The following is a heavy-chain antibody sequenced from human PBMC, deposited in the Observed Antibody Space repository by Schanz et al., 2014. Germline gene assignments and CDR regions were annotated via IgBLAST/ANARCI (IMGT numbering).Heavy chain of an antibody. CDR3: ARGRGCYDY. J-gene: IGHJ4*02. CDR1: GGTFSSYT. Sequence: QLQLVQSGAEVKKPGSSVKVSCKLSGGTFSSYTISWMRQAPGQGLEWMGKIIPVLNIATYAQRFQGRVSITADTSTNTAYMELSSLTSEDTAVHYCARGRGCYDYWGQGTLVTDSS. CDR2: IIPVLNIA. V-gene: IGHV1-69*02. D-gene: IGHD2-21*01.